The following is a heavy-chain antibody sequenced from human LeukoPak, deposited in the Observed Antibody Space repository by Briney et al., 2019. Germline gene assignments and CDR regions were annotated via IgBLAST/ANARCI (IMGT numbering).Heavy chain of an antibody. D-gene: IGHD5-18*01. CDR3: ARAPFRGYSYGYWFDP. V-gene: IGHV3-21*01. Sequence: GGSLRLSCAASGFTFSSYSMNWVRQAPGKGLEWVSSISSSSSYIYYADSVKGRFTISRDNAKNSLYLQMNSLRAEDTAVYYCARAPFRGYSYGYWFDPWGQGTLVTVSS. CDR1: GFTFSSYS. J-gene: IGHJ5*02. CDR2: ISSSSSYI.